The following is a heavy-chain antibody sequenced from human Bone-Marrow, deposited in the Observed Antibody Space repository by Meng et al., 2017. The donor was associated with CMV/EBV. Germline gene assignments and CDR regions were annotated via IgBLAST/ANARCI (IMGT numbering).Heavy chain of an antibody. CDR2: IYYSGST. J-gene: IGHJ4*02. CDR1: GGSISSSSYY. CDR3: ARGDFWSGYPFDY. D-gene: IGHD3-3*01. V-gene: IGHV4-39*07. Sequence: ESLKISCTVSGGSISSSSYYWGWIRQPPGKGLEWIGSIYYSGSTYYNPSLKSRVTISVDTSKNQFSLKLSSVTAADTAVYYCARGDFWSGYPFDYWGQGTLVTIYS.